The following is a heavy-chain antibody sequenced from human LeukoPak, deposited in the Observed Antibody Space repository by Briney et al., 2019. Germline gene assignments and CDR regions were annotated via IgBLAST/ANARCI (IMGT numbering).Heavy chain of an antibody. J-gene: IGHJ5*02. CDR1: GLTLRRYW. V-gene: IGHV3-7*01. D-gene: IGHD3-3*01. CDR2: IKEDGSEK. CDR3: ARGARHDFWSGS. Sequence: PGGSLRLSCVASGLTLRRYWMNWIRQAPGKGLEWVANIKEDGSEKYYVDSVKGRFTISRDNAKNSLYLQMNSLSGGDTAVYYCARGARHDFWSGSWGRGTLVIVSS.